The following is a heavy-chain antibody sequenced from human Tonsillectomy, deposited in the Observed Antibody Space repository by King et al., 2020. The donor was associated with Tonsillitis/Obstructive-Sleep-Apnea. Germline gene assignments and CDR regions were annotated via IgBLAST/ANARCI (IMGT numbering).Heavy chain of an antibody. J-gene: IGHJ4*02. V-gene: IGHV3-23*04. D-gene: IGHD3-3*01. CDR2: ISGGGGST. CDR1: GFTFSSYA. Sequence: VQLVESGGGLVKPGGSLRLSCAASGFTFSSYAMSWVRQAPGKGLEWVSAISGGGGSTYYADSVKGRFTISRDNSKNTLYLQMNSLRAEDTAVYYCAKDPAIFGVVIRFFDYWGQGTLVTVSS. CDR3: AKDPAIFGVVIRFFDY.